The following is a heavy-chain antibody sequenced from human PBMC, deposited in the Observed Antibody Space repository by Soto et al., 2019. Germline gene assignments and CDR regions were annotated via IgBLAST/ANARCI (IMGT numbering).Heavy chain of an antibody. D-gene: IGHD6-13*01. CDR3: AKDLVGAPAVRPHIPNWFDP. Sequence: QVQLVESGGGVVQPGRSLRLSCAASGFTFSSYGMHWVRQAPGKGLEWVAVISYDGSNKYYADSVKGRFTISRDNSKNTLYLQMNSLRAEDTAVYYCAKDLVGAPAVRPHIPNWFDPWGQGTLVTVSS. J-gene: IGHJ5*02. V-gene: IGHV3-30*18. CDR1: GFTFSSYG. CDR2: ISYDGSNK.